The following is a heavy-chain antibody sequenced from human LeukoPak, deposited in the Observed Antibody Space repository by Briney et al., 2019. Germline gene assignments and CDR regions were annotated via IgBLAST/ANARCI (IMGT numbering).Heavy chain of an antibody. V-gene: IGHV3-21*01. CDR2: ISSSSSYI. CDR1: GFTFSSYS. CDR3: ASARITGTSGPDY. D-gene: IGHD1-20*01. J-gene: IGHJ4*02. Sequence: GGSLRLSCAASGFTFSSYSMNWVRQAPGKGLGWVSSISSSSSYIYYADSVKGRFTISRDNAKNSLYLQMNSLRAEDTAVYYCASARITGTSGPDYWGQGTLVTVSS.